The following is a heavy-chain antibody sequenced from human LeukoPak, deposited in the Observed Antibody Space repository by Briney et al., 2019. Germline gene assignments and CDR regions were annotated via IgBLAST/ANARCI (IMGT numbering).Heavy chain of an antibody. CDR2: ISYDGSNK. V-gene: IGHV3-30*18. D-gene: IGHD2-15*01. CDR1: GFTFSSYW. Sequence: GGSLRLSCAASGFTFSSYWMSWVRQAPGKGLEWVAVISYDGSNKYYADSVKGRFTISRDNSKNTLYLQMNSLRAEDTAVYYCAKDSLYCSGGSCYSDPYFDYWGQGTLVTVSS. J-gene: IGHJ4*02. CDR3: AKDSLYCSGGSCYSDPYFDY.